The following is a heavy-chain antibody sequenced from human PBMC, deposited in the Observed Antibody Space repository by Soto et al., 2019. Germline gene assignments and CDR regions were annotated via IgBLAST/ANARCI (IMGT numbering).Heavy chain of an antibody. CDR2: ISSSSSTI. V-gene: IGHV3-48*01. J-gene: IGHJ3*02. CDR3: ARGEGMAAAGITFGI. D-gene: IGHD6-13*01. CDR1: GFTYSSYS. Sequence: RTLRLSCAASGFTYSSYSMNWLRQTPAKGLEWVSYISSSSSTIYYADSVKGRFTISRDNAKNSLYLQMNSLRAEDTAVYYCARGEGMAAAGITFGIWGQGTMVSVSS.